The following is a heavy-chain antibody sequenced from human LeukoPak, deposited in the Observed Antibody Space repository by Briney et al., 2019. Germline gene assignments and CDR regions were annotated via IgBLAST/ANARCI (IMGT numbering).Heavy chain of an antibody. J-gene: IGHJ4*02. CDR2: INPTGGST. CDR3: ARDRAYDILTGYYGTQSEMYYFDS. CDR1: GYTFTSYY. V-gene: IGHV1-46*01. Sequence: ASVKVSCKASGYTFTSYYMHWVRQAPGQGLEWMGLINPTGGSTGYAQKFQGRVTMTRDMSTSTDYMELSSLRSEDTAVFYCARDRAYDILTGYYGTQSEMYYFDSWGQGTLVTVSS. D-gene: IGHD3-9*01.